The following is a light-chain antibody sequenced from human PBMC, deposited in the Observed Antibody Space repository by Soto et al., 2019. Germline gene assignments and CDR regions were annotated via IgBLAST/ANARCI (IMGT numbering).Light chain of an antibody. CDR1: QSISSW. Sequence: DIQMTQSPSTLSASVGDRVTITCRASQSISSWLAWYQQKPGKAPKLLIYKASSLESGVPSRFSGSGSGTEFNLTISSLQPDDFATYYCQQYNSYCAFGQGTKLEIK. J-gene: IGKJ2*01. CDR3: QQYNSYCA. V-gene: IGKV1-5*03. CDR2: KAS.